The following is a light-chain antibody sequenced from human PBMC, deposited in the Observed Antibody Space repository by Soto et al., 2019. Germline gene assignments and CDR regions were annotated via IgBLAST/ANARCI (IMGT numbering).Light chain of an antibody. V-gene: IGKV3-11*01. CDR3: PQRSNWPWT. J-gene: IGKJ1*01. CDR1: QSVSRY. CDR2: DAS. Sequence: EIVLTQSPATVSLSPGERATLSCRASQSVSRYLGWYQQKAGQAPRLLIYDASNRATGIQARFSGSGSGTDFTLTISSLEPEDFAVYYCPQRSNWPWTFGQGTKVQIK.